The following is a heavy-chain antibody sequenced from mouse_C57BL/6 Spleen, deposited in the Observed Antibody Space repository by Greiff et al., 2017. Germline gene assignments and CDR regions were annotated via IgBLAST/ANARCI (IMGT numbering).Heavy chain of an antibody. CDR1: GYTFTSYW. D-gene: IGHD4-1*01. J-gene: IGHJ2*01. CDR3: ARSGNWVDY. CDR2: IDPSDSYT. Sequence: VQLQQPGAELVMPGASVKLSCKASGYTFTSYWMHWVKQRPGQGLEWIGEIDPSDSYTNYNQKFKGKSTLTVDKSSSTAYMQLSSLTSEDSAVYYCARSGNWVDYWGQGTTLTVAS. V-gene: IGHV1-69*01.